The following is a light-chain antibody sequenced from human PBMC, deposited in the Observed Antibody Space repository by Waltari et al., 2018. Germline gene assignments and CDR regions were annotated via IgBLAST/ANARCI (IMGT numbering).Light chain of an antibody. V-gene: IGLV1-51*01. Sequence: QSVLTQPPSVSAAPGQKVTISCSGSSSNIGTNSISWYQQLPGTAPQLVIYENDKPRSGPSDRFSGANLGTSATLDITGLQSGDEADYYCGTWESGLIVGAVFGGGTKLTVL. CDR2: END. CDR1: SSNIGTNS. CDR3: GTWESGLIVGAV. J-gene: IGLJ3*02.